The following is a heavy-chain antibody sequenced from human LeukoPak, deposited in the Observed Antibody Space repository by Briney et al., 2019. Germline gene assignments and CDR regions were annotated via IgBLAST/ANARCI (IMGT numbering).Heavy chain of an antibody. CDR2: IKQDGSET. D-gene: IGHD5-24*01. Sequence: QTGGSLRLSCATPGFTFSTYWMSWVRQAPGKGLGWVANIKQDGSETYYADSVKGRFTIFRDNAKNSLYLQMDSLRVEDTAVYYCANGDGFDYWGQGTLVIVSS. CDR3: ANGDGFDY. J-gene: IGHJ4*02. CDR1: GFTFSTYW. V-gene: IGHV3-7*01.